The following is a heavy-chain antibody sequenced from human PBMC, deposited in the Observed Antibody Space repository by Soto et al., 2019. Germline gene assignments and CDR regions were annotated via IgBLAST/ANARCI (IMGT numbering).Heavy chain of an antibody. CDR2: ISSSGSTI. V-gene: IGHV3-11*01. Sequence: PGGSLRLSGAASGFTFSDYYMSWIRQAPGKGLEWVSYISSSGSTIYYADSVKGRFTISRDNAKNSLYLQMNSLRAEDTAVYYCARAMFGEPRNNNWFDPWGQGTLVTVSS. J-gene: IGHJ5*02. CDR1: GFTFSDYY. CDR3: ARAMFGEPRNNNWFDP. D-gene: IGHD3-10*02.